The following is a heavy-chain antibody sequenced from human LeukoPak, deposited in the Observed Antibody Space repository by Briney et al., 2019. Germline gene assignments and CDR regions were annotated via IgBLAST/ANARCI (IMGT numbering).Heavy chain of an antibody. CDR3: ARGAEGGRYQLLWDYFDY. CDR2: ISYDGSNK. V-gene: IGHV3-30-3*01. D-gene: IGHD2-2*01. J-gene: IGHJ4*02. Sequence: GGSLRLSCAASGFTFSSYAMHWVRQAPGKGLEWVAVISYDGSNKYYADSVKGRFTISRDNSKNTLYLQMNSLRAEDTAVYYCARGAEGGRYQLLWDYFDYWGQGTLVTVSS. CDR1: GFTFSSYA.